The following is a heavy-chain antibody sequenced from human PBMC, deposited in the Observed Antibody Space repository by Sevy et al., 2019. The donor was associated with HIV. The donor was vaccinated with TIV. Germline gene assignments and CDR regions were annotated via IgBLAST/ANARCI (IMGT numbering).Heavy chain of an antibody. CDR1: GYTFTNYD. J-gene: IGHJ5*02. V-gene: IGHV1-8*01. Sequence: ASVKVSCKASGYTFTNYDINWVRQATGQGLDWMGWMNPNSGNTGYAQKFQGRVTMIRNTSMSTAYMELSSLTSDDTAVYYCARVLAGSKQGGWFDPWGQGTLVTVSS. CDR3: ARVLAGSKQGGWFDP. D-gene: IGHD3-16*01. CDR2: MNPNSGNT.